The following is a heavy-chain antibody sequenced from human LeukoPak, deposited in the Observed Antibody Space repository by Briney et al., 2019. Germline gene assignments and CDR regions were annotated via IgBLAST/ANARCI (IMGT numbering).Heavy chain of an antibody. D-gene: IGHD6-19*01. J-gene: IGHJ4*02. V-gene: IGHV3-74*01. CDR3: ARGSAKGGRGLQWLVQGVNDY. CDR2: ITSDGSST. Sequence: GGSLRLSCAASGFTFSSYWMYWVRRAPGKGLMWVSRITSDGSSTSYADSVKGRFTISRDNAKNTLYLQMNSLRAEDTAVYYCARGSAKGGRGLQWLVQGVNDYWGQGTLVTVSS. CDR1: GFTFSSYW.